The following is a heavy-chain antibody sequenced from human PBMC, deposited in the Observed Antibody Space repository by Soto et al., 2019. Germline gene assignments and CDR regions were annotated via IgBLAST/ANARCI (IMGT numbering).Heavy chain of an antibody. CDR3: ATTGYSNDGMFDS. CDR1: GFSFDRAW. D-gene: IGHD4-4*01. Sequence: LRLSCSASGFSFDRAWASWVRQAPGRGLEWVGLIKTKTDGGTTDYAASVKGRFTISKGESEKTVYLHMNRLKTEDTAFYYCATTGYSNDGMFDSWGQGSLVTV. J-gene: IGHJ4*02. V-gene: IGHV3-15*01. CDR2: IKTKTDGGTT.